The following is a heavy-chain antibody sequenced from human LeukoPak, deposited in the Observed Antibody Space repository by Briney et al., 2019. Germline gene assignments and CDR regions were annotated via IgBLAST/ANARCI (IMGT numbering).Heavy chain of an antibody. J-gene: IGHJ4*02. CDR3: ARDESGSRFDY. Sequence: GGSLRLSCAASGFTFNTYSMNWVRQAPGKGLGWVSSISGSSSYIYYADSVKGRFTISRDNAKNSLYLQMNSLRAEDTAVYYCARDESGSRFDYWGQGTLVTVSS. CDR2: ISGSSSYI. V-gene: IGHV3-21*01. CDR1: GFTFNTYS. D-gene: IGHD1-26*01.